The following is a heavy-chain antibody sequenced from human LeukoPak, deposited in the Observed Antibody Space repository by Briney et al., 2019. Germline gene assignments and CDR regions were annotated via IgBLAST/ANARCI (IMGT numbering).Heavy chain of an antibody. J-gene: IGHJ4*02. CDR1: GYTFSNHH. D-gene: IGHD3-9*01. V-gene: IGHV1-2*02. Sequence: ASVKVSCRGSGYTFSNHHLHWVRQAPEQGLEWMGWINPDTGKTNFAQKFEGRVTMTRETSINTAYMELSRLGPDDTAIYYCARAPSESTGHYDFFEYWGQGSLVTVSS. CDR2: INPDTGKT. CDR3: ARAPSESTGHYDFFEY.